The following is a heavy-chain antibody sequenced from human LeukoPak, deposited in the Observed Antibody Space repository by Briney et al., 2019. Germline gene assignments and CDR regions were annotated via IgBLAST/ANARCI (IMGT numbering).Heavy chain of an antibody. Sequence: GGSLRLSCAASGFTFSSYAMHWVRQAPGKGLEYVSAISSNGGSTYYANSVKGRFTISRDNSKNTLYLQMGSLRAEDMAVYYCARDRWAMTTVTSTFDYWGQGTLVTVSS. CDR3: ARDRWAMTTVTSTFDY. V-gene: IGHV3-64*01. J-gene: IGHJ4*02. D-gene: IGHD4-11*01. CDR2: ISSNGGST. CDR1: GFTFSSYA.